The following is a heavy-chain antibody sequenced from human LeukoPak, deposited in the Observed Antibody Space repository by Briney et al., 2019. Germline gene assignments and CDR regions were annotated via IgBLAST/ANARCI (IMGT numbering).Heavy chain of an antibody. CDR1: GFTFSSYE. CDR2: ISSSGSTI. D-gene: IGHD3-10*01. J-gene: IGHJ6*04. V-gene: IGHV3-48*03. Sequence: PGRSLRLSCAASGFTFSSYEMNWVRQAPGKGLEWVSYISSSGSTIYYADSVKGRFTISRDNAKNSLYLQMNSLRAEDTAVYYCASFVLLWFGEPRNGMDVWGKGTTVTVSS. CDR3: ASFVLLWFGEPRNGMDV.